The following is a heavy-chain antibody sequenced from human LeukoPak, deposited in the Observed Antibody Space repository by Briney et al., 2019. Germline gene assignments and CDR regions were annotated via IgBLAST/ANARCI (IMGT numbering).Heavy chain of an antibody. CDR3: AKGGSGYFADL. CDR2: ISNDGGGT. CDR1: GFIFNNYG. D-gene: IGHD3-22*01. J-gene: IGHJ5*02. Sequence: GGSLRLSCAASGFIFNNYGLIWVRQAPGKGLQWVSAISNDGGGTTYADFVKGRFTISRDNSKNTPFLQMNSLRAEDTALYYCAKGGSGYFADLWGQGTLVTVSS. V-gene: IGHV3-23*01.